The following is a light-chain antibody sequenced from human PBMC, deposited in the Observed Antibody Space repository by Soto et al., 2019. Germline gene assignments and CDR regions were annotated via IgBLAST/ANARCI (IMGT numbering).Light chain of an antibody. CDR3: SSYTGSTTWM. V-gene: IGLV2-14*03. CDR1: RSDVGAYNY. CDR2: DVS. J-gene: IGLJ3*02. Sequence: QSVLTQPASVSGSPGQSITISCTGTRSDVGAYNYVSWYQQHSGKAPKLMIYDVSNRPSGVSSRFSGSKSGNTASLTISGLQLEDEADYYCSSYTGSTTWMFGGGTKLTVL.